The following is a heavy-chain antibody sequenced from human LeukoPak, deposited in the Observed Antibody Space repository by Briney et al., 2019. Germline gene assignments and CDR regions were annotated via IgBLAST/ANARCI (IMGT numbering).Heavy chain of an antibody. Sequence: GGSLRLSCAASGFTFSSYAMGWVRQAPGKGLEWVSAISGSGGSTYYADSVKGRFTISRDNSKNTLYLQMNSLRAEDTAVYYCAKHDRYYYYGMDVWGQGTTVTVSS. V-gene: IGHV3-23*01. CDR2: ISGSGGST. CDR3: AKHDRYYYYGMDV. CDR1: GFTFSSYA. J-gene: IGHJ6*02.